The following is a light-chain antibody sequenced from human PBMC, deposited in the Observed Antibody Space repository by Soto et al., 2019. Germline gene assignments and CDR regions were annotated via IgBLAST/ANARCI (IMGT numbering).Light chain of an antibody. Sequence: EIVMTQSPTTLSVSPGDRATLFCRASQAVSGDVAWYQQIPGQAPRLLIYVTPSRATGVPARFSGSGSGTDFTLTISSLQSEDFAVYYRQQYHKWPHTFGLGTKVEVK. CDR3: QQYHKWPHT. V-gene: IGKV3-15*01. CDR1: QAVSGD. J-gene: IGKJ1*01. CDR2: VTP.